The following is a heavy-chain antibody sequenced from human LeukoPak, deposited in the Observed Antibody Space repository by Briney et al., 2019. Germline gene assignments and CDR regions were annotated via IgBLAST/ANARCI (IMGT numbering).Heavy chain of an antibody. CDR2: ISYDGSNK. CDR3: ARTGLGLYSFDY. CDR1: GFTFSNYA. D-gene: IGHD3/OR15-3a*01. Sequence: GGSLRLSCAASGFTFSNYAMHWVRQAPGKGLEWVAVISYDGSNKYYADSVKGRFTISRDNAKNSVYLQMNSLRLEDTAVYYCARTGLGLYSFDYWGQGTLVTVSS. V-gene: IGHV3-30*04. J-gene: IGHJ4*02.